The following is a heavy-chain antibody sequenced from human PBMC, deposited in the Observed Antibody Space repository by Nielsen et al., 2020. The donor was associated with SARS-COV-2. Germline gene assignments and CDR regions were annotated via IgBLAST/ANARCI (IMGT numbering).Heavy chain of an antibody. CDR3: ARDINSSPYYFDY. CDR2: LWSDGSNK. J-gene: IGHJ4*02. V-gene: IGHV3-30*09. D-gene: IGHD6-13*01. CDR1: GFTFSRCA. Sequence: GESLKISCVASGFTFSRCAMHWVRQAPGKGLEWVAVLWSDGSNKYYADSVKGRFAISRDNSKNTVYLQMDSLRADGTAVYYCARDINSSPYYFDYWGQGTLVTVSS.